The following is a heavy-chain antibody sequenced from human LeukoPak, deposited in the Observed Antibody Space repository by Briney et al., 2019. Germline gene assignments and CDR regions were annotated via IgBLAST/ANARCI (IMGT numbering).Heavy chain of an antibody. V-gene: IGHV4-59*01. Sequence: TSETLSLTCTVSGGSISSYYWSWIRQLPGKGLEWIGYIYYSGSTNYNPSLKSRVTISVDTSKNQFSLRLSSVTAADTAVYYCTRDRRDDPYYFDYWGQGTLVTVSS. J-gene: IGHJ4*02. CDR1: GGSISSYY. CDR3: TRDRRDDPYYFDY. CDR2: IYYSGST.